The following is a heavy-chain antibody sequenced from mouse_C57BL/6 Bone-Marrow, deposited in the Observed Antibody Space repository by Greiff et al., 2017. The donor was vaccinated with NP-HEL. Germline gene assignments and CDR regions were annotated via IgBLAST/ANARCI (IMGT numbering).Heavy chain of an antibody. CDR3: ARSVSNWDGSFGYFDV. CDR1: GYTFTDYN. CDR2: INPNNGGT. D-gene: IGHD4-1*01. Sequence: EVQLQQSGPELVKPGASVKMSCKASGYTFTDYNMHWVKQSHGKSLEWIGYINPNNGGTSYNQKFKGKATLTVNKSSSTAYMGLRSLTSEDSAVYYCARSVSNWDGSFGYFDVWGKGTTVTVSS. J-gene: IGHJ1*03. V-gene: IGHV1-22*01.